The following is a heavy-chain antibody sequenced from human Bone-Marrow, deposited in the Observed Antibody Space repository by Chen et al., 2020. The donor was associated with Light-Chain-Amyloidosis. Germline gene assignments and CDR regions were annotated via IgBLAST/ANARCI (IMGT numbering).Heavy chain of an antibody. CDR2: INPSGGST. CDR1: GYLFTTSY. V-gene: IGHV1-46*04. CDR3: AGGGYNYGSGLDV. D-gene: IGHD1-1*01. J-gene: IGHJ6*02. Sequence: QVQLVQSGAEVKKPGASVSISCTASGYLFTTSYIHWVRHAPGQGLQWMGIINPSGGSTAYAPELQGRVTMTGDTSTSTVYMEVRGLRSDDTALSYCAGGGYNYGSGLDVWGQGTTVTV.